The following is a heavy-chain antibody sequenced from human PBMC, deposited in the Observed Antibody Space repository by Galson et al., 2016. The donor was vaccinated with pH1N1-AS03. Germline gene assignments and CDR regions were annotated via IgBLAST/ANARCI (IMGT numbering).Heavy chain of an antibody. V-gene: IGHV3-23*01. J-gene: IGHJ3*02. CDR3: TKGYRTSTAGITRDGLEI. CDR2: ISISGNYT. Sequence: SLRLSCAASGFTLRSYAMTWVRQAPGKGLEWVSAISISGNYTYYAASVKGRFTISRDGSKNTLYLQMNGLRGEDTAVYYCTKGYRTSTAGITRDGLEIWGQATRVTVSS. CDR1: GFTLRSYA. D-gene: IGHD5/OR15-5a*01.